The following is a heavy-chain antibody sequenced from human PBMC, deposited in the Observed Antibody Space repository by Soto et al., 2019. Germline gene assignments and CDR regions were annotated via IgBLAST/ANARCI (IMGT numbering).Heavy chain of an antibody. V-gene: IGHV3-23*01. CDR1: GFTFSTYA. J-gene: IGHJ4*02. D-gene: IGHD3-10*02. CDR3: AKETVFTAVEDK. CDR2: ISPNGDAT. Sequence: GGSLRLSCAASGFTFSTYAISWVRQAPGKGLEWVSAISPNGDATYYADSVKGRFTISRDNSRNTLYLQMNSLKADGTAVYYCAKETVFTAVEDKWGQGTLVTVSS.